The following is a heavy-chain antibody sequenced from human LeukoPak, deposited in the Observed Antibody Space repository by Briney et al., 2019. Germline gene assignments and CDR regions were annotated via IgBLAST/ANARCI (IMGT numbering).Heavy chain of an antibody. CDR3: AKDRSYSGFSGRGAYFDY. J-gene: IGHJ4*02. D-gene: IGHD3-10*01. V-gene: IGHV3-23*01. CDR2: ITGGGGST. CDR1: GFPFDRYW. Sequence: PGGSLRLSCVASGFPFDRYWMSWVRQAPGKGLEWVSAITGGGGSTYYADSVKGRFTISRDNSKNTLYLQMNSLRAEDTAVYYCAKDRSYSGFSGRGAYFDYWGQGTLVTVSS.